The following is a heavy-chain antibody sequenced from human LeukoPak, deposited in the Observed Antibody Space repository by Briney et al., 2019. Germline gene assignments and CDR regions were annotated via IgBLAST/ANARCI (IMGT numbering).Heavy chain of an antibody. V-gene: IGHV4-34*01. Sequence: SETLSLTCAVYGGSFSGYYWTWIRQFPGKGLEWIGEINHSGSTNYNPSLKSRVTISVDMSKNQFSLKLSSVTAADTAVYYCARGEDGGYKGGYWGQGTLVTVSS. D-gene: IGHD5-24*01. CDR1: GGSFSGYY. J-gene: IGHJ4*02. CDR2: INHSGST. CDR3: ARGEDGGYKGGY.